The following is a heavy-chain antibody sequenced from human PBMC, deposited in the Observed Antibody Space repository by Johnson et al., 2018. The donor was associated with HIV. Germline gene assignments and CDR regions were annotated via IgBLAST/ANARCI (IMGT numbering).Heavy chain of an antibody. CDR1: VFVFSDYV. CDR2: IRYDGSGK. Sequence: QVQLVESGGGVVQPGGSLTLSCAASVFVFSDYVMHWVRQAPGKGLDWVTFIRYDGSGKYYADSVNGRFTISRDNSKNTLYLQMNSLRAEDTAVYYCAKDVGNYWPNAVDIWGQGTTVTVSS. J-gene: IGHJ3*02. D-gene: IGHD3-22*01. V-gene: IGHV3-30*02. CDR3: AKDVGNYWPNAVDI.